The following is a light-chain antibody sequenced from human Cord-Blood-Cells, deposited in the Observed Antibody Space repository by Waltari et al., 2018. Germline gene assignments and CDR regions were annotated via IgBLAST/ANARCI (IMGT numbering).Light chain of an antibody. V-gene: IGLV2-14*01. CDR1: TSDVGGYNY. CDR2: DVS. Sequence: SALPHPASVSGSPGRSITIPCTGTTSDVGGYNYASWYQQHPGKAPKLMIYDVSNRPSGVSNRFSGSKSGNTASLTISGLQAEDEADYYCSSYTSSSTRVFGTGTKVTVL. CDR3: SSYTSSSTRV. J-gene: IGLJ1*01.